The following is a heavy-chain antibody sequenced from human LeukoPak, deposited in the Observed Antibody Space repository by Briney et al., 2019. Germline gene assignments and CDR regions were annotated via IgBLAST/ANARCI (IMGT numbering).Heavy chain of an antibody. D-gene: IGHD3-3*01. CDR3: AGGGYYDFWSGYYSPVDFYFDY. CDR2: IIPIFGTA. Sequence: SVKVSCKASGGTFSSYAISWVRQAPGQGLEWMGRIIPIFGTANYAQKFQGRVTITTDESTSTAYMELRSLRSDDTAVYYCAGGGYYDFWSGYYSPVDFYFDYWGQGTLVTVSS. CDR1: GGTFSSYA. J-gene: IGHJ4*02. V-gene: IGHV1-69*05.